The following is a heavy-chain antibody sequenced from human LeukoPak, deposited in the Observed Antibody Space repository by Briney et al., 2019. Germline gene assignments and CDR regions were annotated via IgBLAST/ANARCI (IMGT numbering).Heavy chain of an antibody. V-gene: IGHV1-2*02. CDR3: VRALSTTEGY. CDR2: INANSGAT. D-gene: IGHD4-17*01. Sequence: ASVKVSCKSSGYTLTGYYIHWVRQAPGQGPEWMGWINANSGATNYAQKFQGRVTMTRDTSISTAYMELSRLRYDDTAVYYCVRALSTTEGYWGQGTLVTVSS. CDR1: GYTLTGYY. J-gene: IGHJ4*02.